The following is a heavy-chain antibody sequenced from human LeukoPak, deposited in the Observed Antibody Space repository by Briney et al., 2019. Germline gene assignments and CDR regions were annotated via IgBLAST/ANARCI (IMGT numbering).Heavy chain of an antibody. CDR3: ARRIAAAGTPGYYYYGMDV. Sequence: SETLSLTCTVSGGSISSYYWSWIRQPPGKGLEWIGYIYYSGSTNYNPSLKSRVTISVDMSKNQFSLKLSSVTAADTAVYYCARRIAAAGTPGYYYYGMDVWGQGTTVTVSS. D-gene: IGHD6-13*01. CDR1: GGSISSYY. J-gene: IGHJ6*02. V-gene: IGHV4-59*08. CDR2: IYYSGST.